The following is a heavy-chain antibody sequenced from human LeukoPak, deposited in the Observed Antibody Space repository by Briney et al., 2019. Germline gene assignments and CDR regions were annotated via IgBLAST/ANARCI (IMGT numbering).Heavy chain of an antibody. D-gene: IGHD5-12*01. Sequence: GESLKISGKGSGYSFTSHWIGWVRQMPGKGLEWMGIIYPGEFDTRYSPSFQGQVTISADKSISTAYLQWSILKASDTAMYYCARVSTPSAYDPFDFWGQGTLVTVSS. CDR1: GYSFTSHW. CDR3: ARVSTPSAYDPFDF. CDR2: IYPGEFDT. V-gene: IGHV5-51*01. J-gene: IGHJ4*02.